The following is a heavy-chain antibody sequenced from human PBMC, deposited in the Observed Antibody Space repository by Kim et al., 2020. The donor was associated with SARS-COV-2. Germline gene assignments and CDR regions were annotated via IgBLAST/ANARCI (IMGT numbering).Heavy chain of an antibody. CDR1: GFSFSDYY. D-gene: IGHD2-15*01. CDR2: ISSSASII. J-gene: IGHJ6*02. Sequence: GGSLRLSCAASGFSFSDYYMSWVRQAPGKGLEWISHISSSASIIHYADSVRGRFTISRDTAKNSVFLEMNSLRAEDTAIYYCVRNINWSNCNGSSCWRYYYYYGMDVWGQGTTVTVSS. CDR3: VRNINWSNCNGSSCWRYYYYYGMDV. V-gene: IGHV3-11*01.